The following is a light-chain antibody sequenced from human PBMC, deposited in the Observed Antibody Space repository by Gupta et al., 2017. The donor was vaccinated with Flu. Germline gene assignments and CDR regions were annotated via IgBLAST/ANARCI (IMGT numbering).Light chain of an antibody. CDR3: QQYYSVSPNT. Sequence: PTRSASAEDKSTSPRGASQPSSTNLVCYQQKQGKAPTLLVDQASTLDSGVPSRLIGSRSGTEYTLVIIRLQPDDFSTYYCQQYYSVSPNTFGRGTRL. V-gene: IGKV1-5*03. CDR2: QAS. CDR1: QPSSTN. J-gene: IGKJ5*01.